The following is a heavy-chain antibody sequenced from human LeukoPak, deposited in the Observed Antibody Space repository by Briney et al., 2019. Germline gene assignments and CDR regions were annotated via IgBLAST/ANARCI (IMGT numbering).Heavy chain of an antibody. CDR2: IYYSGST. V-gene: IGHV4-59*01. CDR3: ARDVGATTGDFDY. D-gene: IGHD1-26*01. Sequence: SETLSLTCTVSGGSISSYYWSWIRQPPGKGLEWIGYIYYSGSTNYNPSLKSRVTISVDTSKNQFSLKLSSVTAADTAVYYCARDVGATTGDFDYWGQGTLVTVSS. J-gene: IGHJ4*02. CDR1: GGSISSYY.